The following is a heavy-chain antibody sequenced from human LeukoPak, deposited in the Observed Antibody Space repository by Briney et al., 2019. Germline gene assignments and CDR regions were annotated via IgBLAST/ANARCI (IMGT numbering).Heavy chain of an antibody. J-gene: IGHJ3*02. CDR1: GGTFSSYA. Sequence: SVKVSCKASGGTFSSYAISWVRQAPGQGLEWMGGIIPIFGTANYAQKFQGRVTMTRDMSTSTVYMELSSLRSEDTAVYYCATEAYYYDSSGYPTHAFDIWGQGTMVTVSS. CDR3: ATEAYYYDSSGYPTHAFDI. CDR2: IIPIFGTA. V-gene: IGHV1-69*05. D-gene: IGHD3-22*01.